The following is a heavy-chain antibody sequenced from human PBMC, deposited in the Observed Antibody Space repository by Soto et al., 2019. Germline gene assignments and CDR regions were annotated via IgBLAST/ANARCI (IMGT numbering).Heavy chain of an antibody. V-gene: IGHV4-31*03. CDR1: GGSISIGGYS. D-gene: IGHD6-13*01. Sequence: PSETLSLTCTVSGGSISIGGYSWSWIRQHPGKGLEWIGYIYYSGSTYYNPSLKSRVTISVDTSKNQFSLKLSSVTAADTAVYYCARRSSSTTRRYYYYGMDVWGQGTTVTVSS. CDR2: IYYSGST. CDR3: ARRSSSTTRRYYYYGMDV. J-gene: IGHJ6*02.